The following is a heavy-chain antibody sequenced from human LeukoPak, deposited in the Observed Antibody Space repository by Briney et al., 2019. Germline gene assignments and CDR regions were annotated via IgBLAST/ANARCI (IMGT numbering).Heavy chain of an antibody. CDR1: GGTFSSYA. CDR2: IIPIFGTA. Sequence: SVKVSCKASGGTFSSYAISWVRQAPGQGLEWMGGIIPIFGTANYAQKFQGRVTITTDESTGTAYMELSSLRSEDTAVYYCARVHLGGNYANNWFDPWGQGTLVTVSS. V-gene: IGHV1-69*05. CDR3: ARVHLGGNYANNWFDP. J-gene: IGHJ5*02. D-gene: IGHD1-7*01.